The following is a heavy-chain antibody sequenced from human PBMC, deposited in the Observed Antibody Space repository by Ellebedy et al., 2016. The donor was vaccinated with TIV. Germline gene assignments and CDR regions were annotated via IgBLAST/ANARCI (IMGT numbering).Heavy chain of an antibody. J-gene: IGHJ4*02. CDR2: MNPNSGNT. V-gene: IGHV1-8*01. Sequence: ASVKVSXXASGYTFTSYDINWVRQATGQGLEWMGWMNPNSGNTGYAQKFQGRVTMTRNTSISTAYMELSSLRSEDTAVYYCARDRGMITFGGVIVTGVYWGQGTLVTVSS. CDR1: GYTFTSYD. CDR3: ARDRGMITFGGVIVTGVY. D-gene: IGHD3-16*02.